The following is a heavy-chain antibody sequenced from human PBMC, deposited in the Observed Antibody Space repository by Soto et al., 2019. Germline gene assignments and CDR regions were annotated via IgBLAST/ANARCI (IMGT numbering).Heavy chain of an antibody. CDR3: ASSYGSGYRAFDY. V-gene: IGHV1-69*02. D-gene: IGHD3-10*01. Sequence: QVQLVQSGAEVKRPGSSVKVSSKASGDTFNYYSINWVRQAPGLGLEWMGRVNPIVSMSNYAQKFQGRVTMTADKSTSTAYMELSSLRSEDTVIYYCASSYGSGYRAFDYWGQGALVTVSS. CDR2: VNPIVSMS. CDR1: GDTFNYYS. J-gene: IGHJ4*02.